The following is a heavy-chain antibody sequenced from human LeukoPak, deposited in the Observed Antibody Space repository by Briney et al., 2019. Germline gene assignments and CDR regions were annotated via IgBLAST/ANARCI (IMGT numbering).Heavy chain of an antibody. D-gene: IGHD1-26*01. CDR1: GGSFSGYY. V-gene: IGHV4-34*01. J-gene: IGHJ4*02. CDR3: ARGRIATSGSYAY. CDR2: INHSGST. Sequence: SETLSLTCAVYGGSFSGYYWSWIRQPPGKGLEWIGEINHSGSTNYNPSLKSRVTISVDTSKNQFSLKLSSVTAADTAVYYCARGRIATSGSYAYWGQGTLVTVSS.